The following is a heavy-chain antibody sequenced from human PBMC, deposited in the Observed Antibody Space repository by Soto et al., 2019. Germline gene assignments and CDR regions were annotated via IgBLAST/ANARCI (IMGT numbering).Heavy chain of an antibody. J-gene: IGHJ4*02. D-gene: IGHD6-13*01. CDR2: IYYSGST. CDR3: ARGAAPLIAAAGEFDY. V-gene: IGHV4-59*08. CDR1: GGSISSYY. Sequence: SETLSLTCTVSGGSISSYYWSWIRQPPGKGLEWIGYIYYSGSTNYNPSLKSRVTISVDTSKNQFSLKLSSVTAADTAVYYCARGAAPLIAAAGEFDYWGQGTLVTVSS.